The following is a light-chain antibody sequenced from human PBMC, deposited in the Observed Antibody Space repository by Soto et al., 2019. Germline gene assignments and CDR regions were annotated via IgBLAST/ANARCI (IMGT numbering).Light chain of an antibody. V-gene: IGLV1-40*01. CDR2: GNS. J-gene: IGLJ1*01. CDR3: QSYDSSLSGRYV. CDR1: SSNIGAGHD. Sequence: QSVLTQPPSVSGAPGQRVTISCTGSSSNIGAGHDVHWYQQLPGTAPKLHIYGNSNRPSGVPDRFSGSKSGTSASLAITGLQAEDEADYYCQSYDSSLSGRYVFGTGTKVTVL.